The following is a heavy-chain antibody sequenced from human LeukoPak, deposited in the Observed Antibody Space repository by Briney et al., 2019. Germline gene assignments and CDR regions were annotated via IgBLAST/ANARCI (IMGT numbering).Heavy chain of an antibody. CDR2: ISISGSTI. D-gene: IGHD3-10*01. V-gene: IGHV3-48*01. J-gene: IGHJ4*02. CDR3: ARDVYYGSGSPRLDY. Sequence: PGGSLRLSCAASGFTFSSCSMNWVRQAPGKGLEWVSYISISGSTIYYADSVKGRFTISRDNGKNSLYLQMNSLRAEDTAVYYCARDVYYGSGSPRLDYWGQGTLVTVSS. CDR1: GFTFSSCS.